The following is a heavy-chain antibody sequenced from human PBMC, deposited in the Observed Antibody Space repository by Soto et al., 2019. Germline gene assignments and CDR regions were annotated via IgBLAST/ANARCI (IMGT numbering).Heavy chain of an antibody. D-gene: IGHD5-12*01. CDR3: ARVGYTRYFTFDY. Sequence: PGGSLRLSCAASGFTFSSYWMSWVRQAPGKGLEWVANIKQDGSEKYYVDSVKGRFTISRDNAKNSLYLQMNSLRAEDTAVYYCARVGYTRYFTFDYWGQGTLVTVSS. CDR1: GFTFSSYW. V-gene: IGHV3-7*01. CDR2: IKQDGSEK. J-gene: IGHJ4*02.